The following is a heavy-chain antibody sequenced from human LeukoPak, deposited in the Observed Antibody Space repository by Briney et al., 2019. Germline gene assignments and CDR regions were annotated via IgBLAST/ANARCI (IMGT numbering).Heavy chain of an antibody. V-gene: IGHV3-33*01. CDR1: GFTLSSYG. CDR3: ARSRPFSVATFDY. D-gene: IGHD5-12*01. Sequence: GGSLRLSCAASGFTLSSYGMHWVRQAPGKGLEWVAVIWYDGSNKYYADSVKGRFTISRDNSKNTLYLQMNSLRAEDTAVYYCARSRPFSVATFDYWGQGTLVTVSS. J-gene: IGHJ4*02. CDR2: IWYDGSNK.